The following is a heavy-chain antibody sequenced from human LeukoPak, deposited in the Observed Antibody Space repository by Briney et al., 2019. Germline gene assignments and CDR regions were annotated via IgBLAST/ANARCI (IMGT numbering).Heavy chain of an antibody. Sequence: SETLSLTCTVSGGSISSSSYYWGWIRQPPGEGLEWIGEINHSGSTNYNPSLKSRVTISVDTSKSQFSLRLSSVTAADTAVYYCARRGPPRTLLRGVKSGWFDPWGQGTLVTVSS. V-gene: IGHV4-39*07. CDR1: GGSISSSSYY. D-gene: IGHD3-10*01. CDR2: INHSGST. CDR3: ARRGPPRTLLRGVKSGWFDP. J-gene: IGHJ5*02.